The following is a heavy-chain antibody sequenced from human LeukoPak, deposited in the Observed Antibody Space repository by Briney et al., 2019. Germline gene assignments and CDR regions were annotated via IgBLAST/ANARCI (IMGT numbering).Heavy chain of an antibody. CDR2: ISSGSDTI. J-gene: IGHJ4*02. Sequence: GGSLRLSCAASGFNFSSHSMNWVRQAPGKGPDWISYISSGSDTIYYAESVKGRFTISRDNAKNSLYLQMNSLRDEDTAVYYCARGPAIVYGYFDNWGQGTLVTVSS. V-gene: IGHV3-48*02. CDR3: ARGPAIVYGYFDN. CDR1: GFNFSSHS. D-gene: IGHD5/OR15-5a*01.